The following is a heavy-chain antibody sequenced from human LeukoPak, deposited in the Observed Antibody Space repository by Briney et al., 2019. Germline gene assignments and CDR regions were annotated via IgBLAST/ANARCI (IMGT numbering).Heavy chain of an antibody. J-gene: IGHJ4*02. Sequence: PGGSLRLSCAASGFTFSSYSMNWVRQAPGKGLEWVSSISSSSSYIYYADSVKGRFTISRDNAKNSLYLQMNSLRAEDTAVYYCATYIAGAGDFDYWGQGTLVTVSS. D-gene: IGHD6-19*01. CDR1: GFTFSSYS. V-gene: IGHV3-21*01. CDR2: ISSSSSYI. CDR3: ATYIAGAGDFDY.